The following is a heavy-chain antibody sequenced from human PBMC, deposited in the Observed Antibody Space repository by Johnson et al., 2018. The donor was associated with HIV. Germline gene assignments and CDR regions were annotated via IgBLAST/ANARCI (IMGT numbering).Heavy chain of an antibody. CDR1: GFTVSSNY. CDR3: ATLGGTVTKRAIAQPHDAFDI. CDR2: IYSGGST. D-gene: IGHD4-17*01. V-gene: IGHV3-53*01. Sequence: EVQLVESGGGLIQPGGSLRLSCAASGFTVSSNYMSWVRQAPGKGLEWVSVIYSGGSTYYADSVKGRFTISRDNSKNTLYLQMNSLRAEDTAVYYCATLGGTVTKRAIAQPHDAFDIWGQGTMVTVSS. J-gene: IGHJ3*02.